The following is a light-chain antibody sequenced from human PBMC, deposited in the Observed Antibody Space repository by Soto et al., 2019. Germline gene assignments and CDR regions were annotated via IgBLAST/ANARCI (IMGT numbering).Light chain of an antibody. CDR2: EVS. CDR1: SSDVGRYNY. Sequence: QSALTQPASVSGSPGQSITISCTGSSSDVGRYNYVSWYQHHPGKAPKLMIYEVSNRHSGVSNRFSGSKSGNTASLTISGLQAEDEADYHCSSYTNSSTLYVFGTGTKVTVL. CDR3: SSYTNSSTLYV. J-gene: IGLJ1*01. V-gene: IGLV2-14*01.